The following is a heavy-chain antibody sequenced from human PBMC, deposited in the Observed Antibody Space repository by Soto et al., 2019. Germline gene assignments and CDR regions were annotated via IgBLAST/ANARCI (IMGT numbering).Heavy chain of an antibody. CDR2: IKQDGSEK. D-gene: IGHD3-9*01. J-gene: IGHJ4*02. Sequence: EVQLVESGGNLVQPGGSLRLSCVASGFTFSSYWMNWVRQAPGKGLEWVANIKQDGSEKNYVDSVKGRFTISRDNAKNSLYLQMNSLKAEDAAVYYCASRRYFDWSLDYWGQGTLVAVSS. CDR1: GFTFSSYW. V-gene: IGHV3-7*02. CDR3: ASRRYFDWSLDY.